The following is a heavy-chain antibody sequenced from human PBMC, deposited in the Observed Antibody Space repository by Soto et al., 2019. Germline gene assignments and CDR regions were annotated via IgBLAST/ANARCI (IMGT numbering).Heavy chain of an antibody. J-gene: IGHJ6*03. CDR3: AGTTSHHWLYMDV. D-gene: IGHD1-1*01. CDR1: GGSISSYY. CDR2: IYYSGST. Sequence: SETLSLTCTVSGGSISSYYWSWIRQPPGKGLEWIGYIYYSGSTNYNPSLKSRVTISVDTSKNQFSLKLSSVTPEDTAIYFCAGTTSHHWLYMDVWGRGTTVTVSS. V-gene: IGHV4-59*12.